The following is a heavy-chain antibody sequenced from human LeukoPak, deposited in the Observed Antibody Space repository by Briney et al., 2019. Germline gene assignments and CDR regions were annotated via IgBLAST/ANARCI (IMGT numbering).Heavy chain of an antibody. D-gene: IGHD3-16*01. CDR2: ISGSGGST. CDR1: GFTFSSYA. CDR3: ARSRIMTTFGGVLFDY. Sequence: GGSLRLSCAASGFTFSSYAMSWVRQAPGKGLEWVSAISGSGGSTYYADSVKGRFTISRDNSKNTLYLQMNSLRAEDTAVYYCARSRIMTTFGGVLFDYWGQGTLVTVSS. J-gene: IGHJ4*02. V-gene: IGHV3-23*01.